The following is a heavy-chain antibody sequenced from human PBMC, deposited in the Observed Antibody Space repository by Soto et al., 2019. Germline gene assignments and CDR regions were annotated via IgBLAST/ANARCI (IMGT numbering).Heavy chain of an antibody. CDR2: INPNSGDT. D-gene: IGHD6-13*01. CDR3: ARELPSSSWYFDP. V-gene: IGHV1-2*04. Sequence: QVQLVQSGAEVKKPGASVKVSCKASGYTFTGYYMHWVRQAPGQGLEWMGWINPNSGDTNYAQKFQGWVTMTRDTSISTAYMELSRLRSDDTAVYYCARELPSSSWYFDPWVQGTLVTVSS. CDR1: GYTFTGYY. J-gene: IGHJ5*02.